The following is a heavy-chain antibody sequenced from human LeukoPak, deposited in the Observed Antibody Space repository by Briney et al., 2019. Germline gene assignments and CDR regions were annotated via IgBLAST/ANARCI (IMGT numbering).Heavy chain of an antibody. CDR1: GFTFSSYG. V-gene: IGHV3-30*19. Sequence: GGSLRLSCAASGFTFSSYGMHWFRQAPGKGLEWVAVISYDGSNKYYADSVKGRFTISRDNSKNTLYLQMNSLRAEDTAVYYCARDRRGTTVVTPSPDAFDIWGQGTMVTVSS. CDR3: ARDRRGTTVVTPSPDAFDI. D-gene: IGHD4-23*01. J-gene: IGHJ3*02. CDR2: ISYDGSNK.